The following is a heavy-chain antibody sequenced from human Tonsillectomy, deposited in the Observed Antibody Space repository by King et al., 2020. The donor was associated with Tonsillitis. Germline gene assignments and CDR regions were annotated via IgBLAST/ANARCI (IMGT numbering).Heavy chain of an antibody. D-gene: IGHD2-15*01. Sequence: VQLVESGGGLVQPGGPLRLSCAASGFTFRSYALSWVRQSPGKGLQWVSAISGSGYKTYYIDSVKGRFTISRDNSKNTVSRQMNSLRAEDTGVYYCVREMLTGSGADYWGQGTLVTVSS. V-gene: IGHV3-23*04. CDR3: VREMLTGSGADY. CDR2: ISGSGYKT. CDR1: GFTFRSYA. J-gene: IGHJ4*02.